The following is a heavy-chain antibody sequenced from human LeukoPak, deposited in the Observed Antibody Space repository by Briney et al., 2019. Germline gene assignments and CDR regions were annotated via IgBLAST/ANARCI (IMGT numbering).Heavy chain of an antibody. V-gene: IGHV1-69*05. CDR1: GGTFSSYA. CDR3: ATTVTTHAFDI. CDR2: VIPIFGTA. J-gene: IGHJ3*02. D-gene: IGHD4-17*01. Sequence: SVKVSCKASGGTFSSYAISWVRQAPGQGLEWMGRVIPIFGTANYAQKFQGRVTITTDESTSTAYMELSSLRSEDTAVYYCATTVTTHAFDIWGQGTMVTVSS.